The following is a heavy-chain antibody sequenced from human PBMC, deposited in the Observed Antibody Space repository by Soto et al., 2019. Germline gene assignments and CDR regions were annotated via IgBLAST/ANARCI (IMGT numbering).Heavy chain of an antibody. J-gene: IGHJ1*01. CDR1: GYTFTNCD. D-gene: IGHD1-1*01. Sequence: ASVKVSCKASGYTFTNCDINWVRQATGQGLEWIGWMNPKSDSTIYAQQFQGRITMTRDTSISTAYMELNNLRSEDTGEYYCASCEDVYNFDIDTWGQGTPVPVSS. CDR2: MNPKSDST. V-gene: IGHV1-8*01. CDR3: ASCEDVYNFDIDT.